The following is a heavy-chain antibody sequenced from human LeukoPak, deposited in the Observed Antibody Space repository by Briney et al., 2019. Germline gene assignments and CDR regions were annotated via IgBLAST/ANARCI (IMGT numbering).Heavy chain of an antibody. CDR2: IIPIFGTA. J-gene: IGHJ6*03. V-gene: IGHV1-69*06. CDR1: GYTFTGYD. D-gene: IGHD3-10*01. Sequence: ASVKVSCKASGYTFTGYDISWVRQAPGQGLEWMGGIIPIFGTANYAQKFQGRVTITADKSTSTAYMELSSLRSEDTAVYYCATMVRGVMIGDYYYMDVWGKGTTVTVSS. CDR3: ATMVRGVMIGDYYYMDV.